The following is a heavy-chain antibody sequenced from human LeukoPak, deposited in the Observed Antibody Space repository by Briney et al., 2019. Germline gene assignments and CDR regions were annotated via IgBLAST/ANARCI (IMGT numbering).Heavy chain of an antibody. CDR3: AKFQYVWRSYRF. Sequence: SAISGSGGSTYYADSVKGGFTISRDNSKNTLYLQIKSLRAEDTAVYYCAKFQYVWRSYRFGGQGTLVTVSS. CDR2: ISGSGGST. V-gene: IGHV3-23*01. D-gene: IGHD3-16*02. J-gene: IGHJ4*02.